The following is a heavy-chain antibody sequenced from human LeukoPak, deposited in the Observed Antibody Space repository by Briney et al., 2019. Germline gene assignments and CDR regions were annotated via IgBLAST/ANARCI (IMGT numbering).Heavy chain of an antibody. D-gene: IGHD3-10*01. CDR2: INHSGST. CDR1: GGSFSGYY. CDR3: AREGTMVRGVIKKYCYMDV. J-gene: IGHJ6*03. Sequence: SETLSLTCAVYGGSFSGYYWSWIRQPPGKGLEWIGEINHSGSTDYNPSLKSRVTISVDTSKNQFSLKLSSVTAEDTAVYYCAREGTMVRGVIKKYCYMDVWGKGTTVTVSS. V-gene: IGHV4-34*01.